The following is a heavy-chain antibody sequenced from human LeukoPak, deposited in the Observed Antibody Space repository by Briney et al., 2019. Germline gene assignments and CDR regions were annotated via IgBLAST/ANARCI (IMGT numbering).Heavy chain of an antibody. Sequence: PSETLSLTCAVSGYSISSGYQWGWIRPPPGKGLEWIGEINHSGSTNYNPSLKSRVTISVDTSKNQFSLKLSSVTAADTAVYYCARGVPAVAVAVKGWFDPWGQGTLVTVSS. D-gene: IGHD6-19*01. CDR2: INHSGST. J-gene: IGHJ5*02. V-gene: IGHV4-38-2*01. CDR3: ARGVPAVAVAVKGWFDP. CDR1: GYSISSGYQ.